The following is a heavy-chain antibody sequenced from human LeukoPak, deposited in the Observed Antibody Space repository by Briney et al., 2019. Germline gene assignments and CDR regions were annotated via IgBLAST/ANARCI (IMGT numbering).Heavy chain of an antibody. CDR2: INHSGST. J-gene: IGHJ4*02. Sequence: SETLSLTCAVYGGSFSGYYWSWIRQPPGKGLEWIGEINHSGSTNYNPSLKSRVTISVDTSKNQFSLKLSSVTAADTAVYYCARYYDSSGYRREYYFDYWGQGTLVTVSS. D-gene: IGHD3-22*01. V-gene: IGHV4-34*01. CDR1: GGSFSGYY. CDR3: ARYYDSSGYRREYYFDY.